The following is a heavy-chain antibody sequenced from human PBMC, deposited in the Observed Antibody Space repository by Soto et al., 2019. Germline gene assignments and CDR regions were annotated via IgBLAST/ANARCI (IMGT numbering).Heavy chain of an antibody. CDR1: GFTFSSYA. D-gene: IGHD5-18*01. CDR3: ARPNVDTAMPRIYYFDY. V-gene: IGHV3-30-3*01. Sequence: PXGSLILSCSASGFTFSSYAMHWVRQAPGKGLEWVAVISYDGSNKYYADSVKGRFTISRDNSKNTLYLQMNSLRAEDTAVYYCARPNVDTAMPRIYYFDYWGQGNLVTVSS. J-gene: IGHJ4*02. CDR2: ISYDGSNK.